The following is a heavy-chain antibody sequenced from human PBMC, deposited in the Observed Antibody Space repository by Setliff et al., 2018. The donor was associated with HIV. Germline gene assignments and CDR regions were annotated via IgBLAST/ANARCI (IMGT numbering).Heavy chain of an antibody. CDR2: ISPYSDMG. D-gene: IGHD3-9*01. CDR1: GFIFSSVD. Sequence: GGSLRLSCKGSGFIFSSVDMHWVRQAPGKGLEWVSSISPYSDMGDYMDSVKGRFIISRDNAMNSLYLEMNSLTIGDTAFYYCAKGGTMTGRDHYYMDVWGKGTTVTVSS. J-gene: IGHJ6*03. V-gene: IGHV3-9*01. CDR3: AKGGTMTGRDHYYMDV.